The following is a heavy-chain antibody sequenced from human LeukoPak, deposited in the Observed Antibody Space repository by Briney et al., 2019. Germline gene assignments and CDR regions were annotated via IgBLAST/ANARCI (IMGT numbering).Heavy chain of an antibody. Sequence: GGSLRLSCAASGFTFSSYSMNWVRQAPGKGLEWVSSISSSSSYIYYADSVKGRFTISRDNAKNSLYLQMNSLRAEDTAVCYCARGGLLWFGEYRFDYWGQGTLVTVSS. CDR2: ISSSSSYI. D-gene: IGHD3-10*01. J-gene: IGHJ4*02. V-gene: IGHV3-21*01. CDR3: ARGGLLWFGEYRFDY. CDR1: GFTFSSYS.